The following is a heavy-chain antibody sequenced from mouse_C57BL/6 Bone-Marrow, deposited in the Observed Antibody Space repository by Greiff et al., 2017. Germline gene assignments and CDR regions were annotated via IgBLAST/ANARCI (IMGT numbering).Heavy chain of an antibody. CDR2: IHPNSGST. D-gene: IGHD2-5*01. Sequence: QVQLQQPGAELVKPGASVKLSCKASGYTFTSYWMHWVKQRPGQGLEWIGMIHPNSGSTNYNEKFKIKATLTVDKSSSPAYMQRSSLTSEDSAVYYCARGEDSNYVGYYYAMDYWGQGTSVTVSS. V-gene: IGHV1-64*01. J-gene: IGHJ4*01. CDR1: GYTFTSYW. CDR3: ARGEDSNYVGYYYAMDY.